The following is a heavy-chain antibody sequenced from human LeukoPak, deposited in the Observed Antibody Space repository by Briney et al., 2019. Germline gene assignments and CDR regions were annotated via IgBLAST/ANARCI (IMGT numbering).Heavy chain of an antibody. CDR1: GYSFTSYW. CDR2: IDPKDSYT. D-gene: IGHD6-13*01. Sequence: GESLKISCKGSGYSFTSYWISWARQMPGKGLEWMGRIDPKDSYTNYNPPFGGHVTISADKSISTAYLEWTNLKPSDTAIYYCARGGYSSTWYYWFDPWGQGTLVTVSS. CDR3: ARGGYSSTWYYWFDP. V-gene: IGHV5-10-1*01. J-gene: IGHJ5*02.